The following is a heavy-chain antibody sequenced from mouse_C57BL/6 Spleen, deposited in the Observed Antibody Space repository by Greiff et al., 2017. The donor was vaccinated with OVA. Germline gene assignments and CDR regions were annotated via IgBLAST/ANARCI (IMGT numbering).Heavy chain of an antibody. Sequence: EVQLQQSGPELVKPGASVKISCKASGYSFTGYYMNWVKQSPEKSLEWIGEINPSTGGTTYNQKFKAKATLTVDKSSSTAYMQLKSLTSEDSAVYYCARSGGYYGSPAWFAYWGQGTLVTGSA. CDR3: ARSGGYYGSPAWFAY. D-gene: IGHD1-1*01. J-gene: IGHJ3*01. V-gene: IGHV1-42*01. CDR1: GYSFTGYY. CDR2: INPSTGGT.